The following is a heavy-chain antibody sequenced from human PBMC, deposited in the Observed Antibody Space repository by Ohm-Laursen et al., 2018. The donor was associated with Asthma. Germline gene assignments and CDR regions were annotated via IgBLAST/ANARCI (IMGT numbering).Heavy chain of an antibody. V-gene: IGHV4-31*02. CDR3: ARGGRYDYVWGSYRYMTFDY. CDR1: GGTISSGGHY. D-gene: IGHD3-16*02. J-gene: IGHJ4*02. Sequence: TLSLTCPVSGGTISSGGHYWNWIRQEPGKGLEWIGNIYDSGMTYYKASLKSRITISVDSSKNQFSLKLNSVTAADTAVYYCARGGRYDYVWGSYRYMTFDYWGQGTLVTVSS. CDR2: IYDSGMT.